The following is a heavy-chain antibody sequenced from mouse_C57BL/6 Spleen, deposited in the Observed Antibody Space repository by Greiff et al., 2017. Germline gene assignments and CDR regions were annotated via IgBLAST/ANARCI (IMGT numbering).Heavy chain of an antibody. D-gene: IGHD1-1*01. CDR3: ARGTYGRVWDY. J-gene: IGHJ2*01. Sequence: QVQLQQPGAELVRPGSSVKLSCKASGYTFTSYWMHWVKQRPVQGLEWIGNIDPSDSDTHYNQKFKDKATLTVDKSSSTAYMQLSSLTSEDSAVYDCARGTYGRVWDYWGQGTTLTVSS. V-gene: IGHV1-52*01. CDR2: IDPSDSDT. CDR1: GYTFTSYW.